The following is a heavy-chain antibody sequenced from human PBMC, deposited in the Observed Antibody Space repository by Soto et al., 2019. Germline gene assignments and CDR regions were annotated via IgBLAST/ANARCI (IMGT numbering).Heavy chain of an antibody. CDR2: IIPIFGTA. CDR1: GGTFSSYA. D-gene: IGHD5-18*01. V-gene: IGHV1-69*13. Sequence: SVKVSCKASGGTFSSYAISWVRQAPGQGLEWMGGIIPIFGTANYAQKFQGRVTITADESTSTAYMELSSLRSEDTAVYYCARSGVDTAMVRLGYYYYYGMDVWGQGTTVTAP. J-gene: IGHJ6*02. CDR3: ARSGVDTAMVRLGYYYYYGMDV.